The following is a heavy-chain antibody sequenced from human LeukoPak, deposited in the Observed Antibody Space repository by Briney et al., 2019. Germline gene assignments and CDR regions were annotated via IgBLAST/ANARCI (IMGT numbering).Heavy chain of an antibody. CDR1: GYTFTSYG. D-gene: IGHD3-10*01. J-gene: IGHJ5*02. Sequence: ASVKVSCKASGYTFTSYGISWVRQAPGQGLEWMGWISAYNGNTNYAQKLQGRVTMTTDTSTSTAYMELRSLRSDDTAVYYCAREAVALEDYYGSGSHWFDPWGQGALVTVSS. V-gene: IGHV1-18*01. CDR2: ISAYNGNT. CDR3: AREAVALEDYYGSGSHWFDP.